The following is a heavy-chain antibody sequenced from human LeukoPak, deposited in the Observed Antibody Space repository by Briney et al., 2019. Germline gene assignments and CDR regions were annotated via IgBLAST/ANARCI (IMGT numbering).Heavy chain of an antibody. J-gene: IGHJ5*02. V-gene: IGHV4-34*01. Sequence: SETLSLTCAVYGGSFSGYYWSWIRQPPGKGLEWIGEINHSGSTNYNPSFKSRVTISVDTSKNQFSLKLSSVTAADTAVYYCARAKFSGYCSSTSCQKGCWFDPWGQGTLVTVSS. CDR1: GGSFSGYY. D-gene: IGHD2-2*01. CDR3: ARAKFSGYCSSTSCQKGCWFDP. CDR2: INHSGST.